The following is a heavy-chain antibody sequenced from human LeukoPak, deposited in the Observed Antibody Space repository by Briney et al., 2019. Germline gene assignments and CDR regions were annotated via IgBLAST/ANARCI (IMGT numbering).Heavy chain of an antibody. Sequence: SETLSLPCTVSGGSISSSSYYWGWIRQPPGKGLEWIGSIYYSGSTYYNPSLKSRVTISVDTSKNQFSLKLSSVTAADTAVYYCARLYYDFWSGYYHDNWFDPWGQGTLVTVSS. CDR1: GGSISSSSYY. J-gene: IGHJ5*02. CDR2: IYYSGST. V-gene: IGHV4-39*01. CDR3: ARLYYDFWSGYYHDNWFDP. D-gene: IGHD3-3*01.